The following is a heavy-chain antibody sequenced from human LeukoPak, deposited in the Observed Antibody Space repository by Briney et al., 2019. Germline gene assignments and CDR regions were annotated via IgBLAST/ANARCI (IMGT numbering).Heavy chain of an antibody. J-gene: IGHJ5*01. CDR1: GFAFSFFA. V-gene: IGHV3-23*01. D-gene: IGHD6-19*01. CDR2: INANSGTR. Sequence: GGSLRLSCEASGFAFSFFAMSWLRQAPGKGLEWVSTINANSGTRSYAASVRGRFTISRDHSKNTLYLQLHTLRADDTAVYYCAKPISGGLAVTADWFAPWGQGTLVVVSS. CDR3: AKPISGGLAVTADWFAP.